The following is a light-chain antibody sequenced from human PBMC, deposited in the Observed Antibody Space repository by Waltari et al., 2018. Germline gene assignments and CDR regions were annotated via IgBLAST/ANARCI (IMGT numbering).Light chain of an antibody. Sequence: DVVMTQSPLSLPVTLGQPASISCWSSPSLVHSDGNTSLNWFQQRPGQSPRRLIYQVSNRDSVVPDRFSGSGSGTDFPLKISRVEAEDVGVYYCMQGTHWPRTFGQGTKVEIK. CDR1: PSLVHSDGNTS. V-gene: IGKV2-30*02. CDR3: MQGTHWPRT. J-gene: IGKJ1*01. CDR2: QVS.